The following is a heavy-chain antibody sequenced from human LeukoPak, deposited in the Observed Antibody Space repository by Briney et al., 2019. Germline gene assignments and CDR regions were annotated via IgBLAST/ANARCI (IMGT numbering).Heavy chain of an antibody. V-gene: IGHV3-9*01. D-gene: IGHD1/OR15-1a*01. J-gene: IGHJ4*02. CDR1: GFTFDDYA. Sequence: GGSLRLSCTASGFTFDDYAMHWVRQAPGKGLEWVSGISWNTGNIGYADSVEGRFTISRDNAKNSLYLQMNSLRPEDTALYYCTKTRGPKQYGDFDYWGQGTLVTVSS. CDR2: ISWNTGNI. CDR3: TKTRGPKQYGDFDY.